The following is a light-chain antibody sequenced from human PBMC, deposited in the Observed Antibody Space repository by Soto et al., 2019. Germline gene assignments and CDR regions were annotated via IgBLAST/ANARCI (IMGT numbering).Light chain of an antibody. CDR1: HGITNC. CDR3: QQHNTLPIT. CDR2: DAS. J-gene: IGKJ3*01. V-gene: IGKV1-33*01. Sequence: DIQMTQSPSSLSASVGDRVTITCRASHGITNCLSWYQQKPGKAPQLLIYDASNLETGVPSRFSGSGSGKDFTFTINSLQPEDGATYYCQQHNTLPITFGPGTTVDI.